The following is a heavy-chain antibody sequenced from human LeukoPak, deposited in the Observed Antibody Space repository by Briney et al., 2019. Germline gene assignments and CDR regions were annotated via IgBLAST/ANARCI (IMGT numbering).Heavy chain of an antibody. CDR3: AKEPLEYCSSNSCPNWLDP. V-gene: IGHV3-23*01. CDR2: ISASGGTT. D-gene: IGHD2-2*01. J-gene: IGHJ5*02. Sequence: GGSLRLSCAASGFTFSSYAMSWVRQAPGKGLEWVSAISASGGTTYYADSVKGWFTISRDNSKNTLYLQMNSLRAEDTAVYYCAKEPLEYCSSNSCPNWLDPWGQGTLVTVSS. CDR1: GFTFSSYA.